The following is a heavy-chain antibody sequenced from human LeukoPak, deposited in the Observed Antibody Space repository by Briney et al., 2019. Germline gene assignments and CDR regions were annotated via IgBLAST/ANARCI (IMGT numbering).Heavy chain of an antibody. CDR1: GGSISSYY. Sequence: PSETLSLTCTVAGGSISSYYWSWIRQLPGKGLEWIGYIYYSGSTNYNPSLKSRVTISVDTSKNPFSLKLSSVTAADTAVYYCARGYSSGWYYFDYWGQGTLVTVSS. V-gene: IGHV4-59*01. CDR2: IYYSGST. CDR3: ARGYSSGWYYFDY. D-gene: IGHD6-19*01. J-gene: IGHJ4*02.